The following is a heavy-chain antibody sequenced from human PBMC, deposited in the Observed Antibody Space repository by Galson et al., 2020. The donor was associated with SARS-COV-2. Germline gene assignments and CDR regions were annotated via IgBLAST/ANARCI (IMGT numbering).Heavy chain of an antibody. CDR1: GYSFTSYW. CDR2: IDPTNSYT. Sequence: GESPKISCQGSGYSFTSYWIPWVRPIPGKGREWMGRIDPTNSYTDYSPSFQGHVIIAADKSISTAYLQWSSLKASDTAMYYCARQNAVAGAGGFDLWGQKTLVTVSS. CDR3: ARQNAVAGAGGFDL. J-gene: IGHJ4*02. D-gene: IGHD6-19*01. V-gene: IGHV5-10-1*01.